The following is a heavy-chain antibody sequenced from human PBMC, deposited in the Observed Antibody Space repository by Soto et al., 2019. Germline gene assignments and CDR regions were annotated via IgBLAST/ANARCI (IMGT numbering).Heavy chain of an antibody. V-gene: IGHV4-30-2*01. CDR2: IYHSGST. CDR1: GASISSGPYS. D-gene: IGHD2-15*01. Sequence: QLQLQQSGSGLVKPSQTLSLTCTVSGASISSGPYSWNWLRQTPGKGLEWIGFIYHSGSTTYSPSLKNRVTTSSDKSQDQFSLMLQSGTAADTGVYFCAQGGIREGLKHFSAWGQGTLVVVSS. CDR3: AQGGIREGLKHFSA. J-gene: IGHJ5*02.